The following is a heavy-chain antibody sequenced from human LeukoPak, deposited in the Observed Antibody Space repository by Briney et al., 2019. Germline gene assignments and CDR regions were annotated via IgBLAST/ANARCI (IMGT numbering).Heavy chain of an antibody. D-gene: IGHD6-13*01. CDR3: ATPLEAAAGIFDY. J-gene: IGHJ4*02. CDR1: GFTVSSNY. V-gene: IGHV3-66*01. Sequence: GGSLRLSCAASGFTVSSNYMSWVRQAPGKGLEWVSVIYSGGSTYYADSVKGRFTISRDNSKNTLYLQMNSLRAEDTAVYYCATPLEAAAGIFDYWGQGTLVTVSS. CDR2: IYSGGST.